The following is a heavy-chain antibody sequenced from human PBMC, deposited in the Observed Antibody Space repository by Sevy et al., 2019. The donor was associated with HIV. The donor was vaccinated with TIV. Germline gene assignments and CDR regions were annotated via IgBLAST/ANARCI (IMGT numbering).Heavy chain of an antibody. D-gene: IGHD6-13*01. J-gene: IGHJ4*02. V-gene: IGHV1-69*13. CDR1: GRTIRSNA. CDR3: ARSISWYASFDY. CDR2: TIPMFGTA. Sequence: ASVKVSCKSSGRTIRSNAISWVRQAPGQGLEWMGGTIPMFGTANYAQKFQGRVTITADESASTAYMELSSLRSDDTAIYDCARSISWYASFDYWGQGTLVTVSS.